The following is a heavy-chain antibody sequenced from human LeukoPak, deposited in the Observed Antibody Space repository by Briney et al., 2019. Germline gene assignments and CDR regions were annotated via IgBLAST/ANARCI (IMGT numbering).Heavy chain of an antibody. D-gene: IGHD5-18*01. CDR1: GVSISSYY. CDR2: IYLSGST. J-gene: IGHJ4*02. Sequence: PSETLSLTCSVSGVSISSYYWSWIRQSAGKRLEWIGRIYLSGSTDYNPSLKNRVTMSVDRSKNQFSLKVNSVTAADTAVYYCARDDVDTPIFDYLGQGILVTVSS. CDR3: ARDDVDTPIFDY. V-gene: IGHV4-4*07.